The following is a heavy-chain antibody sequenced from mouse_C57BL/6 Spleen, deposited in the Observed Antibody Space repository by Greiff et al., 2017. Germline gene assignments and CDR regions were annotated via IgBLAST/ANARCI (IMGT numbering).Heavy chain of an antibody. CDR2: IDPSDSYT. CDR1: GYTFTSYW. J-gene: IGHJ2*01. D-gene: IGHD1-1*01. CDR3: ARSGTTPRFDY. Sequence: VKLQQPGAELVKPGASVKLSCKASGYTFTSYWMQWVKQRPGQGLEWIGEIDPSDSYTNYNQKFKGKATLTVDTSSSTAYMQLSSLTSEDSAVYYCARSGTTPRFDYWCQGTTLTVSS. V-gene: IGHV1-50*01.